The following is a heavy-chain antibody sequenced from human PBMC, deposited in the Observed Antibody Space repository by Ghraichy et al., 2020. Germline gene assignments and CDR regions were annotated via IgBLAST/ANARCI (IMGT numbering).Heavy chain of an antibody. D-gene: IGHD1-26*01. V-gene: IGHV4-38-2*02. CDR1: DYSIRSGYY. CDR2: VYRSGST. CDR3: ARAIEGAISNWFDP. J-gene: IGHJ5*02. Sequence: SETLSLTCSVSDYSIRSGYYWGWIRQPPGKGLEWIGGVYRSGSTFYTPSLKSRVTISVDTSKNQFSLKLSSVTAADTAVYYCARAIEGAISNWFDPWGQGTLVTVSS.